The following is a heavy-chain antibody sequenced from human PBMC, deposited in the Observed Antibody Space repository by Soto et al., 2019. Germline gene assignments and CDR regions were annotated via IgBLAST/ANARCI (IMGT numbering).Heavy chain of an antibody. D-gene: IGHD6-25*01. CDR1: GFTFSSYG. J-gene: IGHJ1*01. CDR3: ARSFGSSGKGYFQH. CDR2: IWYDGTNE. V-gene: IGHV3-33*01. Sequence: QVQLVESGGGVVQPGRSLRLSCAASGFTFSSYGMHWVRQAPGEGLEWVSVIWYDGTNEYYADSVKGRFTISRDNSKNTLFLQMNSLRAEDTAMYYCARSFGSSGKGYFQHWGQGTLVTVSS.